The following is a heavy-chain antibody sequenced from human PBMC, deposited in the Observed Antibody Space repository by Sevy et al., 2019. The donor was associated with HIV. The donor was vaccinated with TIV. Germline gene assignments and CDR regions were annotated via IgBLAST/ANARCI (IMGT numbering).Heavy chain of an antibody. CDR1: EFTFSVYY. CDR2: INSWGTTI. V-gene: IGHV3-11*01. Sequence: GGSLRLSCAASEFTFSVYYMTWIRQAPGKGLELVSYINSWGTTIYYADSVKGRFTISRDNANNSLYLQMNSLRAEDTAFYYCARTVLGPYFDHWGQGTLVTVSS. D-gene: IGHD2-8*02. J-gene: IGHJ4*02. CDR3: ARTVLGPYFDH.